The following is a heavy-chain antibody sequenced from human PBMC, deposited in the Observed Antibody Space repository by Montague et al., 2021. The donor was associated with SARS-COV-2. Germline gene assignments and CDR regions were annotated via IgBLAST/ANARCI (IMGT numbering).Heavy chain of an antibody. D-gene: IGHD5-12*01. J-gene: IGHJ4*02. CDR3: ARDVGKGFSGYETEGGFDY. Sequence: SETLSLTCTVSGGSISSSNYFWGWIRQPPGKGLEWIGSIYFGGGTXYXXXXKXRVTISVGTSKNHFSLKLTSVTAADTAVYYCARDVGKGFSGYETEGGFDYWGQGTPVTVSS. V-gene: IGHV4-39*07. CDR1: GGSISSSNYF. CDR2: IYFGGGT.